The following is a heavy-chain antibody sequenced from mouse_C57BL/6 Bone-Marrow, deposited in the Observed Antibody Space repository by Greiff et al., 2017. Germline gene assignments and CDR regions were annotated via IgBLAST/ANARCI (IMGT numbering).Heavy chain of an antibody. J-gene: IGHJ3*01. CDR2: IDPETGGT. CDR1: GYTFTDYE. V-gene: IGHV1-15*01. D-gene: IGHD1-1*01. CDR3: TRSYYFAWFAY. Sequence: QVQLQQSGAELVRPGASVTLSCKASGYTFTDYEMHWVKQTPVHGLEWIGAIDPETGGTAYTQKFKGKAILTADKSSSTAYMELRSLTSEDSAVYYCTRSYYFAWFAYWGQGTLVTVSA.